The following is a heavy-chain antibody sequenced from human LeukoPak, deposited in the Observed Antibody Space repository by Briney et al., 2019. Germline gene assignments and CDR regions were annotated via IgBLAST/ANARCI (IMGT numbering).Heavy chain of an antibody. CDR3: AKEYTSASPLGELAS. Sequence: PGGSLRLSCAVSGFNLNSYVMHWVRQAPGKGLEWVAVIRHDEANSFYADSVQGRFTISRDTSKKLLYLQMNSLRVEDAAVYYCAKEYTSASPLGELASWGQGSLVTVSS. CDR1: GFNLNSYV. J-gene: IGHJ5*01. D-gene: IGHD1-7*01. V-gene: IGHV3-30*02. CDR2: IRHDEANS.